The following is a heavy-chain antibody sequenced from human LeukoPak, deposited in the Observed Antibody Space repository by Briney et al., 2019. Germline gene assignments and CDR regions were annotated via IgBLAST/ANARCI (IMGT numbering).Heavy chain of an antibody. CDR1: GFTFSSYS. CDR3: ARYSSSGWYVVSAFDI. CDR2: ISSSSSYI. D-gene: IGHD6-19*01. J-gene: IGHJ3*02. V-gene: IGHV3-21*01. Sequence: GGSLRLSCAASGFTFSSYSMNWVRQAPGKGLEWVSSISSSSSYIYYADSVKGRFTISRDNAKNSLYLQMNSLRTEDTAVYYCARYSSSGWYVVSAFDIWGQGTMVTVSS.